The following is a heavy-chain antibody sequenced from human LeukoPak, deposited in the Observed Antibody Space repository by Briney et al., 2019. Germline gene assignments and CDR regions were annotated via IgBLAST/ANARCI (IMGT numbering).Heavy chain of an antibody. CDR2: IWYDGSNK. J-gene: IGHJ4*02. V-gene: IGHV3-33*01. CDR1: GFTLSSYG. Sequence: GGSLSLSCAPSGFTLSSYGMHWVRQAPGKGREWVAGIWYDGSNKYYADSVKGRVTISRDKSKITLYLQMNSLRAEDTAVDYCAREEIRDGYNMFDYWGQGALVTVAS. CDR3: AREEIRDGYNMFDY. D-gene: IGHD5-24*01.